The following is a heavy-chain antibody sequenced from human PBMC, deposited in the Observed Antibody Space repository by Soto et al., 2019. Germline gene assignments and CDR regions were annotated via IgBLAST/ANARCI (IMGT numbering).Heavy chain of an antibody. J-gene: IGHJ6*03. CDR3: AREVDGDLYYMDV. Sequence: GGSLRLSCAASGFTVSSNYMSWVRQAPGKGLEWVSVIYSGGSTYYADSVKGRFTISRQNSKNTLYLQMNSLRAEDTAVYYCAREVDGDLYYMDVWGKGTTVTVSS. V-gene: IGHV3-53*04. CDR1: GFTVSSNY. CDR2: IYSGGST. D-gene: IGHD3-9*01.